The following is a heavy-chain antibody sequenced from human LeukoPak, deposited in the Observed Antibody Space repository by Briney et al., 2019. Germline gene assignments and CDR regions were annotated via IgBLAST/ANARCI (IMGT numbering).Heavy chain of an antibody. CDR1: GGTFSSYA. J-gene: IGHJ6*03. Sequence: PVKVSCKASGGTFSSYAISWVRQAPGQGLEWMGGIIPIFGTANYAQKFQGRVTITTDESTSTAYMELSSLRSEDTAVYYCARGGAGHYYYMDVWGKGTTVTVSS. CDR3: ARGGAGHYYYMDV. CDR2: IIPIFGTA. V-gene: IGHV1-69*05. D-gene: IGHD4/OR15-4a*01.